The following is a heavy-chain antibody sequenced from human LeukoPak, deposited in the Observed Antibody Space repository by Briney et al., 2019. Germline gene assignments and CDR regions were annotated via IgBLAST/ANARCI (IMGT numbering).Heavy chain of an antibody. Sequence: GGSLRLSCAASGFTFSSYSMNWVRRAPGKGLEWVSSISSSSSYIYCADSVKGRFTISRDNAKNSLYLQMNSLRAEDTAVYYCARDGAAADFDYWGQGTLVTVSS. CDR1: GFTFSSYS. CDR2: ISSSSSYI. CDR3: ARDGAAADFDY. D-gene: IGHD6-25*01. V-gene: IGHV3-21*01. J-gene: IGHJ4*02.